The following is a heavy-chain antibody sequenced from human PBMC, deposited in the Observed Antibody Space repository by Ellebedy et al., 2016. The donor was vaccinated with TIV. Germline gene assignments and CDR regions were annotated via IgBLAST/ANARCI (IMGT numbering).Heavy chain of an antibody. D-gene: IGHD3-10*01. Sequence: GESLKISCAASGFTFSSYWMGWVRQAPGKGLEWVANIKQDGSEKYYVDSVKGRFTISRDNAKNSLYLQMNSLRAEDTAGYYCARDRGLWFGELYYYYGMDVWGQGTTVTVSS. V-gene: IGHV3-7*01. CDR1: GFTFSSYW. CDR2: IKQDGSEK. J-gene: IGHJ6*02. CDR3: ARDRGLWFGELYYYYGMDV.